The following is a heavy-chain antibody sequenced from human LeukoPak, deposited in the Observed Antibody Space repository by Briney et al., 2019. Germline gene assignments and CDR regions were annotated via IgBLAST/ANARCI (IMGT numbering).Heavy chain of an antibody. D-gene: IGHD3-22*01. CDR3: AKTMYNSSGYHDYGGAF. Sequence: GGSLRLSCAASGFMFSDYWMSWVRQAPGQGLEWVANIKQDGSETHYGDSVKGRFTISRDNAKKSLYLQMNSLRGEDTALYYCAKTMYNSSGYHDYGGAFWGQGTLVTVSS. J-gene: IGHJ4*02. V-gene: IGHV3-7*01. CDR1: GFMFSDYW. CDR2: IKQDGSET.